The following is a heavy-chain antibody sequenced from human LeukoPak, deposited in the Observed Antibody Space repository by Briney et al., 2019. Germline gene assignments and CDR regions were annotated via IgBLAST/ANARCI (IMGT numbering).Heavy chain of an antibody. Sequence: ASVKVSCKASGYTFTSYGISWVRQAPGQGLEWMGIINPSGGSTSYAQKFQGRVTMTRDTSTSTVYMELSSLRSEDTAVYYCARAQRWLQPFDYWGQGTLVTVSS. J-gene: IGHJ4*02. CDR3: ARAQRWLQPFDY. CDR2: INPSGGST. V-gene: IGHV1-46*01. D-gene: IGHD5-24*01. CDR1: GYTFTSYG.